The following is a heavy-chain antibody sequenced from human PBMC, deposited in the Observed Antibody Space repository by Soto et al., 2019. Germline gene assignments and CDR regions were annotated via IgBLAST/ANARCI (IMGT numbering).Heavy chain of an antibody. J-gene: IGHJ4*02. V-gene: IGHV4-39*01. Sequence: SETLSLTCTVSGGSVNSNSYSWGWIRQSPGKGLEWIGTIYSSETTHYNPSLRSRVTISVDTSMNEFSLSLRSVTAADTAVYYCARVAVAGTRVDYWGQGTLVTAPQ. CDR3: ARVAVAGTRVDY. D-gene: IGHD6-19*01. CDR2: IYSSETT. CDR1: GGSVNSNSYS.